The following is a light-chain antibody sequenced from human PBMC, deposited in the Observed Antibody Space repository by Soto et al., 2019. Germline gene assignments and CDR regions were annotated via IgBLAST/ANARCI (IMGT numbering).Light chain of an antibody. CDR2: SAS. CDR1: QALSNY. J-gene: IGKJ4*01. V-gene: IGKV1-9*01. CDR3: QQYEGSPLT. Sequence: DIQLTQSPSVLSASVGDTVTITCRASQALSNYLAWYQQKPGKAPDLLIYSASTLQSGVPSRFSGSGSETEFSLTISGLEPEDFAVYYCQQYEGSPLTFGGGTKVDIK.